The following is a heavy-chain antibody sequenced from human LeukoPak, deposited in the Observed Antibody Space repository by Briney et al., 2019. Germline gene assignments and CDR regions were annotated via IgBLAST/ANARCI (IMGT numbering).Heavy chain of an antibody. J-gene: IGHJ4*02. CDR3: ASLDGYNDGYASY. V-gene: IGHV3-72*01. D-gene: IGHD5-24*01. CDR1: GFTVSSNY. CDR2: TRNKANSYTT. Sequence: GGSLRLSCAASGFTVSSNYMSWVRQAPGKGLEWVGRTRNKANSYTTEYAASVKGRFTISRDDSKNSLYLQMNSLKTEDTAVYYCASLDGYNDGYASYWGQGTLVTVSS.